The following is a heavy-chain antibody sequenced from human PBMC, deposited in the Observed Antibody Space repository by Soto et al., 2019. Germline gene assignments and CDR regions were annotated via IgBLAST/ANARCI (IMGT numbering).Heavy chain of an antibody. Sequence: ASVKVSCKASGYTFSSYAIHWVRQAPGQRLEWMGWINADIGNTKYSPKFQGRVTITRDTSASTAYMELSSLRCEDTAVYYCAREYCSSSSCYSWFDPWG. CDR2: INADIGNT. V-gene: IGHV1-3*01. J-gene: IGHJ5*02. CDR1: GYTFSSYA. D-gene: IGHD2-2*01. CDR3: AREYCSSSSCYSWFDP.